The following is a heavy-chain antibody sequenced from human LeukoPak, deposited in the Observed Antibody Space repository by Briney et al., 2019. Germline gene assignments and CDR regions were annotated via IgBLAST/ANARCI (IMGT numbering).Heavy chain of an antibody. CDR1: GGSFSGYY. J-gene: IGHJ5*02. V-gene: IGHV4-34*01. CDR3: ARGRFSSSWRRGWFDP. Sequence: PSETLSLTCAVYGGSFSGYYWSWIRQPPGKGLEWIGEINHSGSTNYNPSLKSRVTISVDTSKNQSSLKLSSVTAADTAVYYCARGRFSSSWRRGWFDPWGQGTLVTVSS. D-gene: IGHD6-13*01. CDR2: INHSGST.